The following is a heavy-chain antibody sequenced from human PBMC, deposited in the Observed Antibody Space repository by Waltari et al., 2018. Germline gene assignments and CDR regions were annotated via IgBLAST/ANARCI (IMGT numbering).Heavy chain of an antibody. D-gene: IGHD4-17*01. Sequence: QVQLQESGPGLVKPSQTLSLTCTVSGGSISSGDYYWSWIRQPPGKGLEWIGYIYYSGSTDYNPALKRRVTISVDTSKNQFSLKLSSVTAADTAVYYCARAYGDYVGYWYFDLWGRGTLVTVSS. CDR3: ARAYGDYVGYWYFDL. J-gene: IGHJ2*01. V-gene: IGHV4-30-4*08. CDR1: GGSISSGDYY. CDR2: IYYSGST.